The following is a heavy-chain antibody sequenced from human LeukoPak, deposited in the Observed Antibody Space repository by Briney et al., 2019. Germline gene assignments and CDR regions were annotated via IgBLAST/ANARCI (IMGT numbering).Heavy chain of an antibody. CDR3: ATYVGATTGAFDI. V-gene: IGHV1-24*01. D-gene: IGHD1-26*01. CDR2: FDPEDGET. Sequence: ASVKVSCKVSGYTLTELSMHWLRQAPGKGLEWMGGFDPEDGETIYAQKFQGRVTMTEDTSTDTAYMELSSLRSEDTAVYYCATYVGATTGAFDIWGQGTMVTVSS. CDR1: GYTLTELS. J-gene: IGHJ3*02.